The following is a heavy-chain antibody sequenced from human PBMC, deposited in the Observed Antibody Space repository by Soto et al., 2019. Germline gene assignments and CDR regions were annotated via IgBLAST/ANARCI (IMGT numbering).Heavy chain of an antibody. CDR1: GGSISSYY. D-gene: IGHD3-3*01. J-gene: IGHJ6*02. Sequence: QVQLQESGPGLVKPSETLSLTCTVSGGSISSYYWSWIRQPPGKGLEWIGYIYYSGSTNYNPSLKSRVTISVDTSKNQFSLKLSSVTAADTAVYYCARERGYYDFWSGYYHGTRYYYYGMDVWGQGTTVTVSS. CDR2: IYYSGST. V-gene: IGHV4-59*01. CDR3: ARERGYYDFWSGYYHGTRYYYYGMDV.